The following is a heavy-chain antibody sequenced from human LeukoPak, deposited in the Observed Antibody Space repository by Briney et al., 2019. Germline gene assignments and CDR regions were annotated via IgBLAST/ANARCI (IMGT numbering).Heavy chain of an antibody. CDR2: ISGSGAST. D-gene: IGHD6-19*01. CDR1: GFTFSSYA. V-gene: IGHV3-23*01. CDR3: AKGNGYSSGSNDY. Sequence: PGGSLRLSCAASGFTFSSYAMTWVRQAPGKGLEWVSEISGSGASTYNADSVKGRFTISRDNSKNTLYLQMNSLRAEDTAVYYCAKGNGYSSGSNDYWGQGTLVTVSS. J-gene: IGHJ4*02.